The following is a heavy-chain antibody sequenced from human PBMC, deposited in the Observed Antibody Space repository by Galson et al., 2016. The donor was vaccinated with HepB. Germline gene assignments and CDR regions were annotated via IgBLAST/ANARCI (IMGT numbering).Heavy chain of an antibody. D-gene: IGHD2-2*01. Sequence: SLRLSCAASGFIFSCSWMSWVRQAPGKGLEWVATIKEDGTEKYYVDSVKGRFIISRDNATNSLYLQMNSLTAADTAVYYCARWGYCSGTSWGYYHYYGVDVWGKGTTVTISA. CDR2: IKEDGTEK. CDR3: ARWGYCSGTSWGYYHYYGVDV. CDR1: GFIFSCSW. J-gene: IGHJ6*04. V-gene: IGHV3-7*01.